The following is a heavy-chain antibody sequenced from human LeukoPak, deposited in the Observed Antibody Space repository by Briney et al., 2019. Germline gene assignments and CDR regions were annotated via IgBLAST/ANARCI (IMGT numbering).Heavy chain of an antibody. V-gene: IGHV3-30-3*01. Sequence: GGSLRLSCSASGFPLSYYTMHWVRQPPGKGLEWVAVISYDGSNKYYADSVKGRFTISRDNSKNTLYLQMNSLRAEDTAVYYCARVLNYYDSSGYYFSYWGQGALVTVSS. J-gene: IGHJ4*02. CDR3: ARVLNYYDSSGYYFSY. D-gene: IGHD3-22*01. CDR2: ISYDGSNK. CDR1: GFPLSYYT.